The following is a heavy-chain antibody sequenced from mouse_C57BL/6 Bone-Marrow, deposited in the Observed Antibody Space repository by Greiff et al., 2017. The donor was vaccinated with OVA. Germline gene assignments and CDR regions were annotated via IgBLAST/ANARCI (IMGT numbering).Heavy chain of an antibody. V-gene: IGHV1-69*01. Sequence: QVQLQQPGAELVKPGASVKMSCKASGYTFTSYWITWVKQRPGQGLEWIGEIDPSDSYTNYNQKFKGKSTLTVDKSSSTAYMQLSSLTSEDSAVYYCALTTVVARYFDVWGTGTTVTVSS. CDR1: GYTFTSYW. CDR3: ALTTVVARYFDV. D-gene: IGHD1-1*01. CDR2: IDPSDSYT. J-gene: IGHJ1*03.